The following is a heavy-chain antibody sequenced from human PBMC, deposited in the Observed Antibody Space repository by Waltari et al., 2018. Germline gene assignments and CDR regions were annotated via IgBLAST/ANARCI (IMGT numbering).Heavy chain of an antibody. J-gene: IGHJ4*02. Sequence: QVQLQESGPGLVKPSQTLSLTCSVSGGSVNNGEFFWSWIRQPPGKGLEWIGYIYYSGGTYYNPSLKSRLTKSVDTSKNQFSLNLRSVTAADTAVYYCARREGYNSLDYWGQGILVTVSS. D-gene: IGHD1-1*01. CDR2: IYYSGGT. CDR3: ARREGYNSLDY. CDR1: GGSVNNGEFF. V-gene: IGHV4-30-4*01.